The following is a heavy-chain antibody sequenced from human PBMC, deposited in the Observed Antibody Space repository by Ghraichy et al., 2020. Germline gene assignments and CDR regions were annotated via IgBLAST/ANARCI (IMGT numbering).Heavy chain of an antibody. J-gene: IGHJ4*02. CDR3: ARERGNTLGF. CDR2: TYYTSKWYR. V-gene: IGHV6-1*01. D-gene: IGHD4-23*01. Sequence: SQTLSLTCAISGDSVSSNGVAWNWIRRSPSRGPEWLGRTYYTSKWYRDYAVSVKSRITINPDTSKNQFSLQLNSVTPEDTAVYYCARERGNTLGFWGQGTLVAVSS. CDR1: GDSVSSNGVA.